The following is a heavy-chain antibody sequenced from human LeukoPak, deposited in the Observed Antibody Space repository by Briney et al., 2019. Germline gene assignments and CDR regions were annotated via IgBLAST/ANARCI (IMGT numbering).Heavy chain of an antibody. D-gene: IGHD3-10*01. CDR2: ISSSSSTI. J-gene: IGHJ4*02. CDR3: AREAYGSGSYSTNY. Sequence: GGSLRLSCAASGFTFSSYSMNWVRQAPGKGLEWVSYISSSSSTIYYADSVKGRFTISRDNAKNSLYLQMNSLRAEDTAVYYCAREAYGSGSYSTNYRGQGTLVTVSS. CDR1: GFTFSSYS. V-gene: IGHV3-48*01.